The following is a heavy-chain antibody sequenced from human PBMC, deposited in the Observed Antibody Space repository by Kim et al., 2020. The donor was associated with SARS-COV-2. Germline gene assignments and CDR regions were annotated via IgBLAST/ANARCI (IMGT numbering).Heavy chain of an antibody. V-gene: IGHV3-7*01. CDR2: IKEDGSEK. D-gene: IGHD6-19*01. Sequence: GGSLRLSCAASGFTFSGNWMSWVRQAPGKGLEWVANIKEDGSEKYYVDSVKGRFTISRDNAKNSLYLQMNSLRAEDTAVYYCVRDVQWVAPFDYWGQRTLVTVSS. J-gene: IGHJ4*02. CDR3: VRDVQWVAPFDY. CDR1: GFTFSGNW.